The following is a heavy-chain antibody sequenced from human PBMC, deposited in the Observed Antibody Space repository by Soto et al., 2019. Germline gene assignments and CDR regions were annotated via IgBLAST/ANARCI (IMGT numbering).Heavy chain of an antibody. CDR1: AGTLNRGYYF. Sequence: ETLRVTCTVSAGTLNRGYYFLSWIRQPPGKGLEWIGYVYYSGSTNYNRSLKSRATISLDTYKNQFSLKMTSMTSADTAFYYCARGVLPFLQWFDPWGQGTLVT. D-gene: IGHD3-3*01. J-gene: IGHJ5*02. V-gene: IGHV4-61*01. CDR3: ARGVLPFLQWFDP. CDR2: VYYSGST.